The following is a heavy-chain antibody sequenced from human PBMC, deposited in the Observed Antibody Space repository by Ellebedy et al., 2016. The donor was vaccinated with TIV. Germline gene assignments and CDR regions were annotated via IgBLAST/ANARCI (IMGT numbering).Heavy chain of an antibody. CDR2: ISYSGNT. D-gene: IGHD5-18*01. V-gene: IGHV4-59*08. CDR3: ARHRRYNYGYFAVPREYYFDF. J-gene: IGHJ4*02. CDR1: GGSFSGYY. Sequence: MPSETLSLTCAVYGGSFSGYYWSWIRQPPGKGLEWIGYISYSGNTNYSPSLKSRVNILVNTSKNQISLKLRYVTAGDTAVYYCARHRRYNYGYFAVPREYYFDFWGQGTLVTVSS.